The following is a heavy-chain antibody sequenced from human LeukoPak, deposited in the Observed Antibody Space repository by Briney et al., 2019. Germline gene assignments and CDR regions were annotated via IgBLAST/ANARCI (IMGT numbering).Heavy chain of an antibody. D-gene: IGHD2-2*01. J-gene: IGHJ3*02. CDR1: GFTFSTYA. CDR2: ISGSGGTT. Sequence: GASLRLSCAASGFTFSTYAMSWVRQAPGKGLEWVSGISGSGGTTYYADSVKGRFTISRDNSKNTLYLQMNSLRAEDTAVYYCAKGIVPAPNGAFDIWGQGTMVTVSS. V-gene: IGHV3-23*01. CDR3: AKGIVPAPNGAFDI.